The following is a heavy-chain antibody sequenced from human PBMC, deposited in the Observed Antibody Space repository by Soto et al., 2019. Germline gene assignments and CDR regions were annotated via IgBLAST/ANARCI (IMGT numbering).Heavy chain of an antibody. CDR2: ISSSSSYT. V-gene: IGHV3-11*06. J-gene: IGHJ5*02. D-gene: IGHD6-13*01. CDR3: ARGKLGGYSSSWYWFDP. Sequence: GVLRLSCAASGFTFSDYYMSWIRQAPGKGLEWVSYISSSSSYTNYADSVKGRFTISRDNAKNSLYLQMNSLRAEDTAVYYCARGKLGGYSSSWYWFDPWGQGTLVTVSS. CDR1: GFTFSDYY.